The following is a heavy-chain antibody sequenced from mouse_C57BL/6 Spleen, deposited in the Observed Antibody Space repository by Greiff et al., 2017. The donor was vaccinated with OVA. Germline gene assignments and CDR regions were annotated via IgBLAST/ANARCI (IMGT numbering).Heavy chain of an antibody. J-gene: IGHJ3*01. CDR1: GYTFTDYY. D-gene: IGHD1-1*01. V-gene: IGHV1-26*01. CDR2: INPNNGGT. Sequence: VQLQQSGPELVKPGASVKISCKASGYTFTDYYMNWVKQSHGKSLEWIGDINPNNGGTSYNQKFKGKATLTVDKSSSTAYMELRSLTSEDSAVYYCARGGITTVVAPAYWGQGTLVTVSA. CDR3: ARGGITTVVAPAY.